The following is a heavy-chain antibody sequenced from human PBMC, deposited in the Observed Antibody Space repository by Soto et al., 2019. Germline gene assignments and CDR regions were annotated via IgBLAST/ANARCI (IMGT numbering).Heavy chain of an antibody. V-gene: IGHV3-30*04. CDR3: ARDSSGDSSGYYYGYYYDGMDV. Sequence: GGSLRLSCAASGFTFSSYAMHWVRQAPGKGLEWVAVISYDGSNKYYADSVKGRFTISRDNSKNTLYLQMNSLRAEDTAVYYCARDSSGDSSGYYYGYYYDGMDVWGQGTTVTVSS. D-gene: IGHD3-22*01. CDR2: ISYDGSNK. CDR1: GFTFSSYA. J-gene: IGHJ6*02.